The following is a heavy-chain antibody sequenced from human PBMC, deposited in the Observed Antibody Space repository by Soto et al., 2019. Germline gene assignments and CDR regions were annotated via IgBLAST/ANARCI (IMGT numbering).Heavy chain of an antibody. J-gene: IGHJ3*02. CDR1: GFTFGDYA. CDR2: IRSKAYGGTT. V-gene: IGHV3-49*03. Sequence: GGSLRLSCTASGFTFGDYAMSWFRQAPGKGLEWVGFIRSKAYGGTTEYAASVKGRFTISRDDSKSIAYLQMNSLKTEDTAVYYCTRDMGDIVVVPAAILSDAFDIWGQGTMVTVSS. D-gene: IGHD2-2*01. CDR3: TRDMGDIVVVPAAILSDAFDI.